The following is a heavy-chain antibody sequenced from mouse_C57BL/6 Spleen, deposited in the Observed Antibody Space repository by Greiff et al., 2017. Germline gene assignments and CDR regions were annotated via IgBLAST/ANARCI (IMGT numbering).Heavy chain of an antibody. V-gene: IGHV1-82*01. Sequence: VQLQQSGPGLVQPGASVKLSCKASGYTFTSYWMHWVKQRPGKGLEWIGVISPGAGGTNYNEKFTGQATRTVDNYTSTAYMQLSSMTSEDYAVYICARRRARNYVYAMDYWGQGTSVTVSS. CDR2: ISPGAGGT. CDR1: GYTFTSYW. J-gene: IGHJ4*01. D-gene: IGHD1-1*01. CDR3: ARRRARNYVYAMDY.